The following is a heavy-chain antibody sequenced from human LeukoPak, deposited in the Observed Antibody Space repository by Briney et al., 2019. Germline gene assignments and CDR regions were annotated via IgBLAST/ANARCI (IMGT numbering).Heavy chain of an antibody. D-gene: IGHD1-14*01. J-gene: IGHJ4*02. CDR3: ARVPNPSLFYFDY. CDR1: GFTVSGNY. Sequence: GGSLRLSCAASGFTVSGNYMTWVRQAPGKGLEGVSVIYSGGSTYYADSVKGRFTISRDNSKNTLYLQMNSLRAEDTAVYYCARVPNPSLFYFDYWGQGTLVNVSS. V-gene: IGHV3-66*01. CDR2: IYSGGST.